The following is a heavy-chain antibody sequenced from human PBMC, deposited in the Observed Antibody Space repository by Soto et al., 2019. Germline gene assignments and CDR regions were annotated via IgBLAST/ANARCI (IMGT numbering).Heavy chain of an antibody. J-gene: IGHJ4*02. V-gene: IGHV3-30*18. CDR1: GFSFSTYG. Sequence: SGGSLGLSCAASGFSFSTYGMQWVRQAPGKGLEWVAVISYDGTNKYYADSVKGRFTISRDNSQNTLYLQMDSLRAEDTAVFYCAKDPRGSKSWYTYLDYWGQGTLVTVSS. CDR3: AKDPRGSKSWYTYLDY. D-gene: IGHD6-13*01. CDR2: ISYDGTNK.